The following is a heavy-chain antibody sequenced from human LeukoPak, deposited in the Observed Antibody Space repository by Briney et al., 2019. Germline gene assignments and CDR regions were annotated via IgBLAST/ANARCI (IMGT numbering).Heavy chain of an antibody. Sequence: GGSLRLSCAASGFTFSSYEMTWVRQAPGKGLEWVSYISSSGSTIYYADSVKGRFTISRDNAKNSLYLQMNSLRAEDTAVYYCAELGITMIGGVWGKGTTVTISS. CDR1: GFTFSSYE. V-gene: IGHV3-48*03. D-gene: IGHD3-10*02. CDR2: ISSSGSTI. J-gene: IGHJ6*04. CDR3: AELGITMIGGV.